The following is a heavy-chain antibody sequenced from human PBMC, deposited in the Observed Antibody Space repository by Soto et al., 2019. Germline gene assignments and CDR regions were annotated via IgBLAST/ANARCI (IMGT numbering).Heavy chain of an antibody. CDR2: INPKNGDT. V-gene: IGHV1-2*02. Sequence: QVQLVQSGAEVRKPGASLQVSCKASGYTFTAYHMHWVRQAPGQGLEWMAWINPKNGDTLYAQKFQGRVSLTRDTSMTTVNMEMRRLRSADTAVYYCARVSHGTNWTFDSWGQGTVLTVSS. CDR1: GYTFTAYH. CDR3: ARVSHGTNWTFDS. D-gene: IGHD2-8*01. J-gene: IGHJ4*02.